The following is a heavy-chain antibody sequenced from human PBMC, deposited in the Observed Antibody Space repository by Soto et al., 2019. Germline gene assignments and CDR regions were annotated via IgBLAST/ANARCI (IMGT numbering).Heavy chain of an antibody. D-gene: IGHD4-17*01. J-gene: IGHJ5*01. CDR2: INSDGSHT. CDR1: GFTFFAYW. Sequence: EVQLVESGGGLVQPGGSLRLSCAASGFTFFAYWIHWVRQVPGKGLVWVSRINSDGSHTSYADSVRGRFTIARDNFKNTVYLQMNSLTAEDTAVYYCAKVGVYGNSAGENWFASWGQGRLVTVSS. V-gene: IGHV3-74*01. CDR3: AKVGVYGNSAGENWFAS.